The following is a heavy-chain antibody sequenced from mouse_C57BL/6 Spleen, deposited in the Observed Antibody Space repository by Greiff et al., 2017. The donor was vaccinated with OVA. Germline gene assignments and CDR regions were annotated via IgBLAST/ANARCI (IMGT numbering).Heavy chain of an antibody. Sequence: VQLQQPGAELVMPGASVKLSCKASGYTFTSYWMHWVTQRPGQGLEWIGEIDPSDSYTNYTQKFKGTSTLTVDKSSSTAYMQLSSLTSEDAAVYYCARSGGDSNYANYYAMDYWGQGTSVTVSS. CDR1: GYTFTSYW. CDR3: ARSGGDSNYANYYAMDY. J-gene: IGHJ4*01. D-gene: IGHD2-5*01. CDR2: IDPSDSYT. V-gene: IGHV1-69*01.